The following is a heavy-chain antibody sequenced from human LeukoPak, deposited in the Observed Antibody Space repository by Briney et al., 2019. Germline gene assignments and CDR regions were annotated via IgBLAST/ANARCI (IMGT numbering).Heavy chain of an antibody. J-gene: IGHJ5*02. V-gene: IGHV1-18*01. D-gene: IGHD6-19*01. CDR1: GYTFTSYG. CDR3: AREVYSSGRSWFDP. CDR2: ISAYNGNT. Sequence: GASVKVSCKASGYTFTSYGISWVRQAPGQGLEWMGWISAYNGNTNYAQKLQGRVTMTTDTPTSTAYMELRSLRSDDTAVYYCAREVYSSGRSWFDPWGQGTLVTVSS.